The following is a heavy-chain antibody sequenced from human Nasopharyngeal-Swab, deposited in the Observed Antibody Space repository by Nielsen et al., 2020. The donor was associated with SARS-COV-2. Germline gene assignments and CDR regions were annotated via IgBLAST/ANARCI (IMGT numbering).Heavy chain of an antibody. CDR3: ASRRSGYCSGGSCYRGWYFDL. V-gene: IGHV5-10-1*01. D-gene: IGHD2-15*01. Sequence: GGSLRLSCTGSGYSFTSYWISWVRQMPGKGLERMGRIDPSDSYTNYSPSFQGHVTISADKSISTAYLQWSSLKASDTAMYYCASRRSGYCSGGSCYRGWYFDLWGRGTLVTVSS. CDR2: IDPSDSYT. J-gene: IGHJ2*01. CDR1: GYSFTSYW.